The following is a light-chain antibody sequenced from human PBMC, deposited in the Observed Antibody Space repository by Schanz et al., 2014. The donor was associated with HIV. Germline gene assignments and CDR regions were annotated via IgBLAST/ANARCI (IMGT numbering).Light chain of an antibody. J-gene: IGLJ1*01. CDR2: RDN. Sequence: QSVLTQPPSASGPPGQRITISCSGRSSNIATNYVYWYQQLPGMAPKPLIHRDNQRASGVPDRFSGSKSGTSASLAISGLRSEDESDYYCATWDDSLTGFVFGSGTKLTVL. CDR3: ATWDDSLTGFV. CDR1: SSNIATNY. V-gene: IGLV1-47*01.